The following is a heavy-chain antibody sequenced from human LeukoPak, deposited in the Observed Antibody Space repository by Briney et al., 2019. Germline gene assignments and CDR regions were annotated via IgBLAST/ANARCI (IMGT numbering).Heavy chain of an antibody. CDR1: GYSINSGYY. CDR3: AKSNGYGLVDI. J-gene: IGHJ3*02. D-gene: IGHD3-10*01. V-gene: IGHV4-38-2*02. CDR2: IYHSGST. Sequence: PSETLSLTCTVSGYSINSGYYWGWIRQPPGKGLEWIGSIYHSGSTYYSPSLKSRVTISLDTSRNQFSLKLNSVTAADTAVYYCAKSNGYGLVDIWGQGTMVTVSS.